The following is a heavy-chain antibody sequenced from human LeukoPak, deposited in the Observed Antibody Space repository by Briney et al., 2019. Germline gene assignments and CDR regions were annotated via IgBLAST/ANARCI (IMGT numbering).Heavy chain of an antibody. D-gene: IGHD3-9*01. CDR3: TTDRERYFDWSSPYYFDY. V-gene: IGHV3-15*01. CDR1: GLTFSNAW. CDR2: IKSKTDGGTT. J-gene: IGHJ4*02. Sequence: GGSLRLSCAASGLTFSNAWMSWVRQAPGKGLEWVGRIKSKTDGGTTDYAAPVKGRFTISRDDSKNTLYLQMNSLKTEDTAVYYCTTDRERYFDWSSPYYFDYWGQGTLVTVSS.